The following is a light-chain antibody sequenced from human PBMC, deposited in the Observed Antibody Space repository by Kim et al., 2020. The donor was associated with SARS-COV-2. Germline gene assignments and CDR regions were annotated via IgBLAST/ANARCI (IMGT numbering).Light chain of an antibody. Sequence: AIQMTQSPSSLSASVGDRVTITCRASQGIRNDLGWYQQKPGRAPNLLIYATSTLQSGVPSRFIGSGSGTDFTLTISSLQPEDVATYYCLQDYDYPLTFGGGTKVDIK. V-gene: IGKV1-6*01. J-gene: IGKJ4*01. CDR1: QGIRND. CDR3: LQDYDYPLT. CDR2: ATS.